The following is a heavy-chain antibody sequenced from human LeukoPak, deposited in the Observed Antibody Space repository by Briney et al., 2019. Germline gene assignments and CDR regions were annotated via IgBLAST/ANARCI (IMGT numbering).Heavy chain of an antibody. V-gene: IGHV5-51*01. CDR2: ISPGDSDT. D-gene: IGHD3-10*01. CDR1: GYSFTSYW. Sequence: GESLKISCKGSGYSFTSYWIGWVRQTPGKGLEWMGIISPGDSDTRYSPSFQGQVTISADKSISTAYLQWSSLRASDTAMYYCARRPRFGLGSYLYYFDYWGQGTLVTVSS. J-gene: IGHJ4*02. CDR3: ARRPRFGLGSYLYYFDY.